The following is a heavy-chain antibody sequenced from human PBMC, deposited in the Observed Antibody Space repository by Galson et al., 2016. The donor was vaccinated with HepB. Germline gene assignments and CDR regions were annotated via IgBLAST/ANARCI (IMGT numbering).Heavy chain of an antibody. CDR1: GYSFTSYW. CDR2: IYPGDSHT. D-gene: IGHD5-24*01. CDR3: ARGHGGGFNYLDY. V-gene: IGHV5-10-1*01. J-gene: IGHJ4*02. Sequence: QSGAEVKKPGESLKISCKGSGYSFTSYWIGWVRQMPGKGLEWMGSIYPGDSHTNYSPSFEGHVTISTDKSISTAYLQWSSLKASDTAIYYCARGHGGGFNYLDYWGQGALVTVSS.